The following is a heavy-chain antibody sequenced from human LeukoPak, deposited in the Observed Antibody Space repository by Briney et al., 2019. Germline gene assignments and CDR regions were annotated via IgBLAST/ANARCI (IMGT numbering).Heavy chain of an antibody. CDR3: ARSPRLRGAFDI. CDR1: GFTFSSYG. Sequence: GGSLRLSCAASGFTFSSYGMHWVRQAPGKGLEWVAVIWYDGSNKYYADSVKGRFTISRDNSKNTLYLQMNSLRAEDTAVYYCARSPRLRGAFDIWGQGTMVTVSS. V-gene: IGHV3-33*01. J-gene: IGHJ3*02. CDR2: IWYDGSNK.